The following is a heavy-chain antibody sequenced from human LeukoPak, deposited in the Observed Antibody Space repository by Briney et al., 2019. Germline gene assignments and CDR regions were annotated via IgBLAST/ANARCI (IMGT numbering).Heavy chain of an antibody. CDR2: IYSGGST. CDR3: ATSYSYGPFDY. J-gene: IGHJ4*02. V-gene: IGHV3-53*01. Sequence: PGGSLRLSCAASGFTVSSNYMSWVRQAPGKGLVWVSVIYSGGSTYYADSVKGRFTISRDNSKNTLYLQMNSLRAEDTAVYYCATSYSYGPFDYWGQGTLVTVSS. D-gene: IGHD5-18*01. CDR1: GFTVSSNY.